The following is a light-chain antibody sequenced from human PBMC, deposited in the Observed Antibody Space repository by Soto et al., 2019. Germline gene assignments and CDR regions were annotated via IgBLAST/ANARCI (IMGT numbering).Light chain of an antibody. V-gene: IGKV1-12*01. CDR3: QQYNSCPCT. CDR2: AAS. Sequence: DIQMTQSPASLSASLGDRVTLSCRASQSINRWLVWYQQKPGQAPKLLIYAASSRQSGVPSRFSGSGYGTDFTLTISSLQPEDFAAYYCQQYNSCPCTFGPGTKVDIK. CDR1: QSINRW. J-gene: IGKJ1*01.